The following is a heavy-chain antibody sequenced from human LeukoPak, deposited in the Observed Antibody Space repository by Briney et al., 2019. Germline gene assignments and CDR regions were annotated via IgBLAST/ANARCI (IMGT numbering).Heavy chain of an antibody. CDR2: IIPIFGTA. V-gene: IGHV1-69*06. CDR3: AKDSGYDWVDAFDI. J-gene: IGHJ3*02. CDR1: GGTFSSYA. Sequence: SVKVSCKASGGTFSSYAISWVRQAPGQGLEWMGGIIPIFGTANYAQKFQGRVTITADKSTSTAYMELSSLRSEDTAVYYCAKDSGYDWVDAFDIWGQGTMVTVSS. D-gene: IGHD5-12*01.